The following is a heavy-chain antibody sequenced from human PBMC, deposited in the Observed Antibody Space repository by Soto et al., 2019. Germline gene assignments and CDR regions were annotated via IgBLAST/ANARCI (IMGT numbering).Heavy chain of an antibody. Sequence: QVQLVESGGGVVQPGRSLRLSCAASGFTFSSYGMHWVRQAPGKGLEWVAVISYDGSNKYYADSVKGRFTISRDNSKNTLYLQMTSLRAEDTAVYYCAKDHSMAVRGYSYGGIGDYWGQGTLVTVFS. D-gene: IGHD5-18*01. CDR3: AKDHSMAVRGYSYGGIGDY. CDR2: ISYDGSNK. CDR1: GFTFSSYG. V-gene: IGHV3-30*18. J-gene: IGHJ4*02.